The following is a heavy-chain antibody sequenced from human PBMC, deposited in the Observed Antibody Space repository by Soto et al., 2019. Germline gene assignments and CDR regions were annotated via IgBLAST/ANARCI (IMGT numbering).Heavy chain of an antibody. CDR3: ARPPGYISDWYYFDL. D-gene: IGHD3-9*01. Sequence: ASVNVSSKASGYSFLDYSIHWVRQAPGQGFEWMGRISPKSGGTNYAQKFEGRVTMTWDTSLNTAYMELSSLISDDTAVYYCARPPGYISDWYYFDLWGQGTLVTVSS. CDR1: GYSFLDYS. V-gene: IGHV1-2*02. CDR2: ISPKSGGT. J-gene: IGHJ4*02.